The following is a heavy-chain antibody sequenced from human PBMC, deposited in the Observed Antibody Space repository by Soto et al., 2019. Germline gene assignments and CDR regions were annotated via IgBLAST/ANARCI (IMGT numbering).Heavy chain of an antibody. V-gene: IGHV4-39*01. Sequence: SETLSLTCTVSGGPISSSTYYRGWMRQPPGKGLERIASFFIGGNTYYNPSLKSRVTISVDTSKNRFSLKLSSVTAADTAVYFCASRDGLDTDAYYWGQGILVTVS. CDR1: GGPISSSTYY. CDR3: ASRDGLDTDAYY. J-gene: IGHJ4*02. CDR2: FFIGGNT. D-gene: IGHD2-2*02.